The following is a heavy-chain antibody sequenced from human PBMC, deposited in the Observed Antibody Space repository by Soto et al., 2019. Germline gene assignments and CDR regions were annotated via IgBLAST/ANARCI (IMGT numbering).Heavy chain of an antibody. D-gene: IGHD6-19*01. CDR3: ARDRGVSSGWEDYYCYGMDV. J-gene: IGHJ6*02. CDR1: GYTFTSYG. V-gene: IGHV1-18*01. CDR2: ISAYNGNT. Sequence: QVQLVQSGAEVKKPGASVKVSCKASGYTFTSYGISWVRQAPGHGPEWMGWISAYNGNTNYAQKLQGRVTMTTDTATSTAYMELRSLRSDDTAVYYCARDRGVSSGWEDYYCYGMDVWGQGTTVTASS.